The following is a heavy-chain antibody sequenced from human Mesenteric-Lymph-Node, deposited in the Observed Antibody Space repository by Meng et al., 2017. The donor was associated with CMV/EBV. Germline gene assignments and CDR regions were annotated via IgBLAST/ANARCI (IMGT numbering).Heavy chain of an antibody. J-gene: IGHJ4*02. D-gene: IGHD2-2*01. CDR2: SSDSGDFT. CDR3: AKSDCGSIDCKLIDH. Sequence: GESLKISCAVSGFTFHNFAMSWVRQAPGKRLEWVAASSDSGDFTSYADSVKGRFTISRDNSKNTLHLQLDSLRAEDTAIYSCAKSDCGSIDCKLIDHWGQGTLVTVSS. CDR1: GFTFHNFA. V-gene: IGHV3-23*01.